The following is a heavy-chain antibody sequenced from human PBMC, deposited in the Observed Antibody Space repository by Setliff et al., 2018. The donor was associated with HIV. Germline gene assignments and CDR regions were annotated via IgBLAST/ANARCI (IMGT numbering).Heavy chain of an antibody. V-gene: IGHV1-69*10. D-gene: IGHD6-13*01. CDR2: IIPILGIA. J-gene: IGHJ3*02. Sequence: SVKVSCKASGGTFSSYAINWVRQAPGQGLEWMGGIIPILGIANYAQKFQGRVTITADESTSTAYMELSSLRSEDTAVYYCARGESSSWYYNHAFDIWGQGTMVTVSS. CDR3: ARGESSSWYYNHAFDI. CDR1: GGTFSSYA.